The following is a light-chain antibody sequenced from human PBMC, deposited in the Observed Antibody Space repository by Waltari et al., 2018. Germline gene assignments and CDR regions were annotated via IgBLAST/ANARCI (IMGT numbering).Light chain of an antibody. J-gene: IGKJ2*01. CDR1: QNVNTN. CDR2: GAF. V-gene: IGKV3-15*01. CDR3: HQYNSWPPYT. Sequence: EVVMTQSPATLSVSPGERATLSCRASQNVNTNVAWYQQKPGQPPRLLIYGAFSTATGIPATFSGSGSGTEFTLTISSLQSEDFAVYYCHQYNSWPPYTFGQGTKLEIK.